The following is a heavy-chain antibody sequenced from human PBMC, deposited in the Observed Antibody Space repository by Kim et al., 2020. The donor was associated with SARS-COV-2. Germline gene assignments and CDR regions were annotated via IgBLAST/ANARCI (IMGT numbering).Heavy chain of an antibody. CDR1: GYTFTSYA. V-gene: IGHV7-4-1*02. CDR3: ARGGEVLLWFGELFGFDY. Sequence: ASVKVSCKASGYTFTSYAMNWVRQAPGQGLEWMGWINTNTGNPTYAQGFTGRFVFSLDTSVSTAYLQISSLKAEDTAVYYCARGGEVLLWFGELFGFDYWGQGTLVTVSS. CDR2: INTNTGNP. D-gene: IGHD3-10*01. J-gene: IGHJ4*02.